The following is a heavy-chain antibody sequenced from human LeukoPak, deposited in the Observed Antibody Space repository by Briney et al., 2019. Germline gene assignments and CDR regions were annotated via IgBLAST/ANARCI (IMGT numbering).Heavy chain of an antibody. CDR2: IIPIFGTA. CDR3: ARDGSAAGLDY. V-gene: IGHV1-69*13. Sequence: ASVKVSCKASGGTFSSYAISWVRQAPGQGFEWMGGIIPIFGTANYAQKFQGRVTITADESTSTAYMELSSLRSEDTAVYYCARDGSAAGLDYWGQGTLVTVSS. D-gene: IGHD6-13*01. J-gene: IGHJ4*02. CDR1: GGTFSSYA.